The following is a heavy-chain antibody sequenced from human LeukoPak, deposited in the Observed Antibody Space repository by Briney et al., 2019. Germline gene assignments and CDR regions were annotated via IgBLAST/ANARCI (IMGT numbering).Heavy chain of an antibody. J-gene: IGHJ4*02. CDR3: ARGPYYYDF. Sequence: SVKVSCKASGGTFTSYAISWVRRAPRQGLEWMGRIIPIFDTTNYAQKFQGRVTITADKSTTTADMELSSLRSEDTAVYYCARGPYYYDFWGQGTLVTVSS. V-gene: IGHV1-69*06. CDR1: GGTFTSYA. D-gene: IGHD3-16*01. CDR2: IIPIFDTT.